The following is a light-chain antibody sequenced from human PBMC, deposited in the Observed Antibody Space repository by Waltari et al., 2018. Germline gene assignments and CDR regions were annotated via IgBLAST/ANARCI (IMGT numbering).Light chain of an antibody. V-gene: IGKV1-39*01. CDR3: QQSYSTLPYT. J-gene: IGKJ2*01. CDR2: AAS. Sequence: DIQMTQSPSSLSASVVARVTITCRASQSISSYLNWYQQKPGKAPKLLIYAASSLQSGVPSRFSGSGSGTDFTLTISSLQPEDFATYYCQQSYSTLPYTFGQGTKLEIK. CDR1: QSISSY.